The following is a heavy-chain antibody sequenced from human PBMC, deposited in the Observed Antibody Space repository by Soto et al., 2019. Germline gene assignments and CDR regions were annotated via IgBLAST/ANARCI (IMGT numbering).Heavy chain of an antibody. J-gene: IGHJ5*02. V-gene: IGHV4-61*01. Sequence: SETLSLTCTVSGGDVSSGTYYWSWIRQPPGKGLEWIGHIYFTGSTNYNPSLKSRVTMSLDTSRNQFSLKLSSVTAADTAVYYCTRGPPRVQWFDPWGLGTLVTVSS. CDR2: IYFTGST. CDR1: GGDVSSGTYY. CDR3: TRGPPRVQWFDP.